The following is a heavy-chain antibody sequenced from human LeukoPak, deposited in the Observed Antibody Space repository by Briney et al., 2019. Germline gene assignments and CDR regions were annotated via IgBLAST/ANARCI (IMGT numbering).Heavy chain of an antibody. V-gene: IGHV4-59*03. CDR3: AKSNRYCDTASCYEAFDI. CDR1: RASISIYS. J-gene: IGHJ3*02. D-gene: IGHD2-2*01. CDR2: IYYSGSP. Sequence: SETLLLTCTVSRASISIYSWSWIRQPPGQGLEWLGYIYYSGSPNYNPSLKNRVTMSVDTSRNQFSLRVNSVTAADTAVYYCAKSNRYCDTASCYEAFDICRQGTMVTVSS.